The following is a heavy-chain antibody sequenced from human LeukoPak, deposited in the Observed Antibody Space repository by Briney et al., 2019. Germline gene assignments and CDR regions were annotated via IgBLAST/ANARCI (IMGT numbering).Heavy chain of an antibody. J-gene: IGHJ5*02. CDR3: AITDSSGGP. CDR2: IYYSGST. CDR1: GGSISSYY. Sequence: SETLSLTCTVSGGSISSYYWSWIRQPPGKGLEWIGYIYYSGSTNYNPSLKSRVTISVDTSKNQFSLKLSSVTAADTAVYCCAITDSSGGPWGQGTLVTVSS. V-gene: IGHV4-59*01. D-gene: IGHD6-19*01.